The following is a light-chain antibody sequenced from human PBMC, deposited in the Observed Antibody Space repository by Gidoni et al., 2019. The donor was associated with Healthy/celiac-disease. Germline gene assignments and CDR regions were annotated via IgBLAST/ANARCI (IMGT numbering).Light chain of an antibody. CDR3: QQYNNWPQT. J-gene: IGKJ1*01. CDR1: QSVSSN. CDR2: GSS. Sequence: EIVMTQSPATLSVSPGERATLSCRASQSVSSNLAWYQQKPGQAPRLLIYGSSTRAPGIPARVSGSGSGTEFTLTISSLQSEDFAVYHCQQYNNWPQTFGQGTKVEIK. V-gene: IGKV3-15*01.